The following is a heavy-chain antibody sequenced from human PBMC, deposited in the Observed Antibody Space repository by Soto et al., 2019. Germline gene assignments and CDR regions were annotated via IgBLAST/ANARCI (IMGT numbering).Heavy chain of an antibody. CDR2: IHYSGST. D-gene: IGHD6-19*01. CDR1: GDSISSYY. Sequence: PSETLSLTCTVSGDSISSYYWSWIRQPPGKGLEWIGYIHYSGSTNYNPSLKSRVTISVDTSKNQFSLRLSSVTAADTAVYYCARLEQWLVRASDYWGQGTLVTVSS. J-gene: IGHJ4*02. CDR3: ARLEQWLVRASDY. V-gene: IGHV4-59*08.